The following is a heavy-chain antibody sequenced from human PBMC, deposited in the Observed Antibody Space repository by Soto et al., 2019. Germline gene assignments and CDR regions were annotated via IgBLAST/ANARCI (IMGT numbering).Heavy chain of an antibody. J-gene: IGHJ4*02. Sequence: GGSLRLSCAASGFTFSSYSMNWVRQAPGKGLEWVSSISSSSSYIYYADSVKGRFTISRDNAKNSLYLQMNSLRAEDTAVYYCARDGGYGSGSYYLPNLDYWGQGTLVTVSS. D-gene: IGHD3-10*01. V-gene: IGHV3-21*01. CDR1: GFTFSSYS. CDR3: ARDGGYGSGSYYLPNLDY. CDR2: ISSSSSYI.